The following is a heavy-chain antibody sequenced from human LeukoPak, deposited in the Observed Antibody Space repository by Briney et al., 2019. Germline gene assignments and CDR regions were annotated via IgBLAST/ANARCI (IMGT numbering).Heavy chain of an antibody. Sequence: SVKVSCKASGGTFSSYAISWVRQAPGQGLEWMGGIIPIFGTANYARKFQGRVTITADESTSTAYMELSSLRSEDTAVYYCARKLDSSGYYTAPFDYWGQGTLVTVSS. CDR2: IIPIFGTA. D-gene: IGHD3-22*01. V-gene: IGHV1-69*01. CDR3: ARKLDSSGYYTAPFDY. CDR1: GGTFSSYA. J-gene: IGHJ4*02.